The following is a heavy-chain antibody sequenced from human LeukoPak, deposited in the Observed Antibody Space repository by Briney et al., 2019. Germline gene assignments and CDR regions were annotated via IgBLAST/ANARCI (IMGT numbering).Heavy chain of an antibody. V-gene: IGHV4-39*07. CDR3: ARASHGWYFDL. J-gene: IGHJ2*01. Sequence: PSETLSLTCTVPGGSININTYYWGWIRQPPGKGPEWIGSIYYSGSTYYNPSLKSRVTISVDTSKNQFSLKLSSVTAADTAVYYCARASHGWYFDLWGRGTLVTVSS. CDR2: IYYSGST. CDR1: GGSININTYY. D-gene: IGHD6-6*01.